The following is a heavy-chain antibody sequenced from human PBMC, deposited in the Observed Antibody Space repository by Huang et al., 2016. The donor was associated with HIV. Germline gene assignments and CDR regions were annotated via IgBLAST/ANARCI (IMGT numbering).Heavy chain of an antibody. CDR3: ARHFGSWSGYFDS. V-gene: IGHV4-39*01. CDR2: IYYMGCA. CDR1: GGSITDSNYY. Sequence: QLQLQESGPGLVRPSETLSLICSVSGGSITDSNYYWGGIRQPPGQGLEGIWSIYYMGCADHNPSLKCRFTMSIDTSKNRFSLDIRSVAVADTAIYYCARHFGSWSGYFDSWGQGTLVPVSS. D-gene: IGHD3-10*01. J-gene: IGHJ4*02.